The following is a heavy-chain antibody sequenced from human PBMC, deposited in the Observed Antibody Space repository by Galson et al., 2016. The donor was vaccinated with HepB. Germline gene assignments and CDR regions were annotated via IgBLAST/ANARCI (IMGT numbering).Heavy chain of an antibody. Sequence: SLRLSCAASGFTFSSSSMSWVRKAPGKGLEWVSSIDGKDDTTYYADSVKGRFTISRESSKNILSLQMNSLRADDTAVYYCAKGGDSDNWGQGTLVTVSS. V-gene: IGHV3-23*01. J-gene: IGHJ4*02. CDR2: IDGKDDTT. D-gene: IGHD2-21*02. CDR3: AKGGDSDN. CDR1: GFTFSSSS.